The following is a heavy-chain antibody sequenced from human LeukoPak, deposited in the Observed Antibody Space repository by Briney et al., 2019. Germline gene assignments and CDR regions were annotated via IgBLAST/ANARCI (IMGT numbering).Heavy chain of an antibody. D-gene: IGHD3-22*01. CDR2: VSYDGGHK. J-gene: IGHJ4*02. CDR1: GFSLSAYG. CDR3: ARDRINMMVLGHDSGLDC. Sequence: GGSLRLSCVGSGFSLSAYGIHWVRQAPGKGLEWVAVVSYDGGHKYYADSVKGRFTISRDTSSDTVSLQMNSLRVEDTALYYCARDRINMMVLGHDSGLDCWGQGTLVTVSS. V-gene: IGHV3-30*03.